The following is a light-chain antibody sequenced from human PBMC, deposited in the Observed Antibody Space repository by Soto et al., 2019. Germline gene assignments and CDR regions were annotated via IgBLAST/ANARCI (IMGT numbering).Light chain of an antibody. J-gene: IGLJ2*01. Sequence: QSALTQPPSASGSPGQSVTISCTGTSSDVGGFNYVSWYQHHPGKAPKLMIYEVSTRPSGVPDRFSSSKSGNTVSLTVSGLQDEDEYDYYCGSYAGSNKRVFGRGTKLTVL. CDR1: SSDVGGFNY. CDR2: EVS. V-gene: IGLV2-8*01. CDR3: GSYAGSNKRV.